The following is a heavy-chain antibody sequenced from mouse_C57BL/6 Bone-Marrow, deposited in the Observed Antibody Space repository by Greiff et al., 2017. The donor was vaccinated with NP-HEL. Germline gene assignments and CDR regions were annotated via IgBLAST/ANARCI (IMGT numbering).Heavy chain of an antibody. J-gene: IGHJ1*03. CDR3: ARAPVVRYFDV. CDR2: ISYDGSN. Sequence: EVKLVESGPGLVKPSQSLSLTCSVTGYSITSGYYWNWLRQFPGNKLEWMGYISYDGSNNYNPSLKNRISITRDTSKNQFFLKLNSVTTEDTATYYCARAPVVRYFDVWGTGTTVTVSS. D-gene: IGHD1-1*01. V-gene: IGHV3-6*01. CDR1: GYSITSGYY.